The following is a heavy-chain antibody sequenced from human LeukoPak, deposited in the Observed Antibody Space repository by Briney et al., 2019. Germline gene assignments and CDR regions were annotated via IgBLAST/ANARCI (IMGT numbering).Heavy chain of an antibody. J-gene: IGHJ4*02. D-gene: IGHD3-22*01. Sequence: PSETLSLTCAVYGGSFSGYYWSWIRQPPGKGLEWTGYIYYSGSTNYNPSLKSRVTISVDTSKNQFSLKLSSVTAADTAVYYCARPSWGDSSGFVHWGQGTLVTVSS. CDR1: GGSFSGYY. V-gene: IGHV4-59*08. CDR2: IYYSGST. CDR3: ARPSWGDSSGFVH.